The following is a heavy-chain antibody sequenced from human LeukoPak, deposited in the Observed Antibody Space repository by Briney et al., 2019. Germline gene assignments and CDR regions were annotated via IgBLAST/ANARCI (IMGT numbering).Heavy chain of an antibody. CDR1: GFTFSSYE. CDR3: VGSANLAD. J-gene: IGHJ4*02. D-gene: IGHD4/OR15-4a*01. Sequence: SGGSLRLSCAASGFTFSSYEMNWVRQAPGKGLEWVSYISSSGSTIYYADSVKGRFTISRDNAKNSLYLQMNSLRAEDTAVYYCVGSANLADWGQGTLVTVSS. V-gene: IGHV3-48*03. CDR2: ISSSGSTI.